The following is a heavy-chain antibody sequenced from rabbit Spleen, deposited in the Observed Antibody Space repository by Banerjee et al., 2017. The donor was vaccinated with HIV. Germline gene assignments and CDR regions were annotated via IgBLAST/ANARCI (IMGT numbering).Heavy chain of an antibody. V-gene: IGHV1S40*01. CDR1: GFDFSSNV. CDR2: IYAGGSGRT. J-gene: IGHJ4*01. Sequence: QSLEESGGDLVQPEGSLTLTCKVSGFDFSSNVMCWVRQAPGKGLEWIACIYAGGSGRTYYASWAKGRFTISKTSSTTVTLQMTSLTAADTATYFCARTSSNTYWYFTLWGPGTLVTVS. D-gene: IGHD1-1*01. CDR3: ARTSSNTYWYFTL.